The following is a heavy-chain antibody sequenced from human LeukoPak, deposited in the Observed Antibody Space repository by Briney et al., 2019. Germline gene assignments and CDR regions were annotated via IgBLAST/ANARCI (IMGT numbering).Heavy chain of an antibody. D-gene: IGHD1-26*01. V-gene: IGHV1-18*01. CDR1: GYMLPKFG. CDR3: GREPSESFIDY. CDR2: LSPYNGNT. Sequence: GPSVKVSCKACGYMLPKFGILWVRQAPGQGRVWMGWLSPYNGNTKYAQIPQGSVTITTDTSPHTVYMEQRSVSSGHTAVLFCGREPSESFIDYWGEGALVTASS. J-gene: IGHJ4*02.